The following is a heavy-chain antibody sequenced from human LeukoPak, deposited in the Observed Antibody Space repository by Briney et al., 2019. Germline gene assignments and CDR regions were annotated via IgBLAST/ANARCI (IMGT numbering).Heavy chain of an antibody. CDR2: INPYNGNT. V-gene: IGHV1-18*01. D-gene: IGHD1-26*01. CDR3: ARCRPRYSIVGATMSFWFDP. CDR1: GYTFTSYG. J-gene: IGHJ5*02. Sequence: ASVKVSCKASGYTFTSYGIIWLRQAPGQGLEGMGWINPYNGNTNYAQKLKGRVTMTTDTSTSTAYMELRSLRSDDTAVYYCARCRPRYSIVGATMSFWFDPWGQGTLVTVSS.